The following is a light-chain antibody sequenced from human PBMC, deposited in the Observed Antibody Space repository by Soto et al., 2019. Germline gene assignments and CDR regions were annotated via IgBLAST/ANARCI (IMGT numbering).Light chain of an antibody. Sequence: EIVLTQSPGPLSLSPGERATLSWRASQSVSSSFLAWYQQKAGQAPRLLIYGASRRATGIPDRFSGSGSGTDFTLTISRLEPEDFAVYYCQQYGTSPPGTFGQGTKVDIK. CDR1: QSVSSSF. CDR2: GAS. J-gene: IGKJ1*01. CDR3: QQYGTSPPGT. V-gene: IGKV3-20*01.